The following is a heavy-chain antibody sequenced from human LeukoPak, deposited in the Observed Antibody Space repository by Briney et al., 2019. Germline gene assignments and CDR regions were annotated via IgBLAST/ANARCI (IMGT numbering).Heavy chain of an antibody. V-gene: IGHV3-21*01. CDR3: ARDSTPYDSSGYCYDY. CDR2: ISTGSSYI. CDR1: GFTFSAYS. D-gene: IGHD3-22*01. Sequence: PGGSLRLSCAASGFTFSAYSMNWVRQAPGKGLEWVSSISTGSSYIYYADSVKGRFTISRENAENSLYLQMNSLRAEDTAVYYCARDSTPYDSSGYCYDYWGQGTLVTVSS. J-gene: IGHJ4*02.